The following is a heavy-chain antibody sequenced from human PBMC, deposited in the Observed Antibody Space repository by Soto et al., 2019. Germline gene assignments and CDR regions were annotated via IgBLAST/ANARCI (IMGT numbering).Heavy chain of an antibody. D-gene: IGHD2-15*01. Sequence: GGSLRLSCAASGFTFSDYYMSWIRQAPGKGLEWVSYISSSSSYTNYADSVKGRFTISRDNSKNTLYLQMNSLRAEDTAVYYCARDGVRRPDGYCSGGSCYSASLGMDVWGQGTTVTVSS. J-gene: IGHJ6*02. CDR1: GFTFSDYY. CDR2: ISSSSSYT. V-gene: IGHV3-11*06. CDR3: ARDGVRRPDGYCSGGSCYSASLGMDV.